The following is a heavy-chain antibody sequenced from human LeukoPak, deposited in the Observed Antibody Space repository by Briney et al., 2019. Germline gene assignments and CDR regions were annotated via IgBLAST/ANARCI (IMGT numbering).Heavy chain of an antibody. D-gene: IGHD3-10*01. J-gene: IGHJ4*02. CDR2: IRSDGYHT. Sequence: GGSLRLSCGASGFVFDDYDMHWVRQAPGKGLEWVAFIRSDGYHTYYTDSVKGRFIITRDNFKNTLYLQMNSLRLEDMAVYYCAKPSGGGVDYWGRGTRVTVSS. CDR3: AKPSGGGVDY. V-gene: IGHV3-30*02. CDR1: GFVFDDYD.